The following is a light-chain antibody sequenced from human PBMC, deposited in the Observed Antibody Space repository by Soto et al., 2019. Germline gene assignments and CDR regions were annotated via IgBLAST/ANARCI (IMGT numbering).Light chain of an antibody. CDR3: QQYGSSPWT. CDR2: DAS. Sequence: EIVLTQSPGTLSLSPGERATLSCRASQSISSTYLAWYQHKPGQAPRLLIYDASSRATAIPDRFSGSGSGTDFTLTISRMESEDFAVYYCQQYGSSPWTFGRGTKVHIK. V-gene: IGKV3-20*01. CDR1: QSISSTY. J-gene: IGKJ3*01.